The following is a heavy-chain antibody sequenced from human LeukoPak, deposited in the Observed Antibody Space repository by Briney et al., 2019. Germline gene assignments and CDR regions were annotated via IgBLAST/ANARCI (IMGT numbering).Heavy chain of an antibody. CDR2: IYSDNT. CDR1: GFTVSSNS. V-gene: IGHV3-53*01. J-gene: IGHJ4*02. Sequence: PGGSLRLSCTVSGFTVSSNSMSWVRQAPGKGLEWVSFIYSDNTHYSDSVKGRFTISRDNSKNTLYLQMNSLRAEDTAVYYCARDLPLRNDSSDYGDYVTHFDYWGQGTLVTVSS. D-gene: IGHD4-17*01. CDR3: ARDLPLRNDSSDYGDYVTHFDY.